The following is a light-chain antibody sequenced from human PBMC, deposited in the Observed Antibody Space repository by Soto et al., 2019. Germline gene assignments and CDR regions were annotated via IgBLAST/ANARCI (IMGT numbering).Light chain of an antibody. V-gene: IGLV2-8*01. CDR1: SSDVGGYNY. J-gene: IGLJ1*01. CDR2: EVN. CDR3: SSFTSDITYV. Sequence: QSALTQPPSASGSPGQSVAISCTGTSSDVGGYNYVSWYQQHPGKAPKLMIYEVNKRPSGVPDRFSGSKSGNTASLTVSGLQAEDEADYYCSSFTSDITYVFGTGTKVTVL.